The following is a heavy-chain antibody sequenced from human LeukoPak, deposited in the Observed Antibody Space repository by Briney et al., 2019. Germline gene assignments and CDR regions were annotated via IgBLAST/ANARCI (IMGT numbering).Heavy chain of an antibody. Sequence: SQTLSLTCAVSGGSISSGGSSWSWIRQPPGKGLEWIGYIYPSGSTYYNPSLKSRVTISVDRSNNQFSLKLSSVTAADTAVYYCASSGSYYGEYFQHWGQGTLVTVSS. D-gene: IGHD1-26*01. V-gene: IGHV4-30-2*01. CDR3: ASSGSYYGEYFQH. CDR1: GGSISSGGSS. J-gene: IGHJ1*01. CDR2: IYPSGST.